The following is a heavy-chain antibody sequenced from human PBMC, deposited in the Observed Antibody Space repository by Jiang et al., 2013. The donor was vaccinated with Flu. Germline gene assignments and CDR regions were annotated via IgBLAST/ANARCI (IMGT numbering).Heavy chain of an antibody. CDR1: GGSISSNNYY. CDR2: IYYTGST. Sequence: PGLVKPSETLSLTCTVSGGSISSNNYYWGWIRQPPGKGLEWIGYIYYTGSTNYNPSLKSRVTMSLDTSKNQFSLKLSSVTAADTAVYYCARLVAVTGSSDYFDYWGQGTLVTVSS. D-gene: IGHD2-21*02. CDR3: ARLVAVTGSSDYFDY. J-gene: IGHJ4*02. V-gene: IGHV4-61*05.